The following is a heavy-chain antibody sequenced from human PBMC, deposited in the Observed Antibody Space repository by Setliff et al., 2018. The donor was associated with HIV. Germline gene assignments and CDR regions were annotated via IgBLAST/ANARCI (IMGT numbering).Heavy chain of an antibody. Sequence: GGSLRLSCTVSGLNFIDAWMSWVRQAPGKGLEWVGRIKGKSAGGTSDYGAPVKGRFTISRDDSKTTLYLQMNSLITEDTALYYCTTAVAQNWYGSGNENYWGQGTLVTVSS. J-gene: IGHJ4*02. CDR2: IKGKSAGGTS. D-gene: IGHD3-10*01. CDR3: TTAVAQNWYGSGNENY. V-gene: IGHV3-15*01. CDR1: GLNFIDAW.